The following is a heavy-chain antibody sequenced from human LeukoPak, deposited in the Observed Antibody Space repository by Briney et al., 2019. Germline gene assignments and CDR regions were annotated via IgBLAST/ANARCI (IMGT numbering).Heavy chain of an antibody. CDR3: ATESSRFGVVTYRDLDY. CDR1: GFTVSSNY. D-gene: IGHD3-3*01. CDR2: IYSGGST. J-gene: IGHJ4*02. V-gene: IGHV3-53*01. Sequence: PGGSLRLSCAASGFTVSSNYMSWVRQAPGKGLEWVSVIYSGGSTYYADSVKGRFTISRDNSKNTLYLQMNSLRAEDTAVYYCATESSRFGVVTYRDLDYWGQGTLVTVYS.